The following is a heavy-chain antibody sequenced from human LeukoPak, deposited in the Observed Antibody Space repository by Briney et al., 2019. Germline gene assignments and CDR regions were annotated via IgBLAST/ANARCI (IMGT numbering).Heavy chain of an antibody. CDR2: IRSKANSYAT. V-gene: IGHV3-73*01. D-gene: IGHD3-3*01. CDR3: AKDFTIFGVVIFAFDI. CDR1: GFTFSGSA. J-gene: IGHJ3*02. Sequence: GGSLRLSCAASGFTFSGSAMHWVRQASGKGLEWVGRIRSKANSYATAYAASVKGRFTISRDDSKNTAYLQMNSLRAEDTAVYYCAKDFTIFGVVIFAFDIWGQGTMVTVSS.